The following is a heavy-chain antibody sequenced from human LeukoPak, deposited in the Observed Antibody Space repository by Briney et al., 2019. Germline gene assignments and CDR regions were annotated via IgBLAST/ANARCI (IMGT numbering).Heavy chain of an antibody. J-gene: IGHJ4*02. CDR3: AKDLGYCSGGSCYLADY. D-gene: IGHD2-15*01. CDR2: IRYDGSSS. Sequence: PGGSLRLSCAASGFTFSSYAMHWVRQAPGKGLEWVAFIRYDGSSSYYGDSVRGRFTISRDNSKNTLYLQMNSLRAEDTAVYYCAKDLGYCSGGSCYLADYWGQGTLVTVSS. CDR1: GFTFSSYA. V-gene: IGHV3-30*02.